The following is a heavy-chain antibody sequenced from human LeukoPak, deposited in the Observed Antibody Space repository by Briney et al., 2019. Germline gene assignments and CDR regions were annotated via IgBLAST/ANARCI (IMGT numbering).Heavy chain of an antibody. CDR1: GGSISSYY. V-gene: IGHV4-59*12. D-gene: IGHD3-22*01. CDR2: IYYSGST. Sequence: SETLSLTCTVSGGSISSYYWSWIRQPPGKGLEWIGYIYYSGSTNYNPSLKSRVTISVDTSKNQFSLKLSSVTAADTAVYYCARDPHYYDSSGYKYWGQGTLVTVSS. J-gene: IGHJ4*02. CDR3: ARDPHYYDSSGYKY.